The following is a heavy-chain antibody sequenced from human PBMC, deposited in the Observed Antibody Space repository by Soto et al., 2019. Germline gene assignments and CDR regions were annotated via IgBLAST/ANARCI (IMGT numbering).Heavy chain of an antibody. V-gene: IGHV1-18*01. Sequence: ASVKVSCKASGYTFTSYGISWVRQAPGQGLEWMGWISAYNGNTNYAQKLQGRVTMTTDTSTSTAYMELRSLRSDDTAVYYCARFYTYYYDSSGYYPPGYWGQGTLVTVSS. CDR2: ISAYNGNT. CDR3: ARFYTYYYDSSGYYPPGY. CDR1: GYTFTSYG. J-gene: IGHJ4*02. D-gene: IGHD3-22*01.